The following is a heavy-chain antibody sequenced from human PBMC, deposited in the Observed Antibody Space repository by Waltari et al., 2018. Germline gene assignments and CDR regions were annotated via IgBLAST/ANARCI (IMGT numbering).Heavy chain of an antibody. D-gene: IGHD3-3*01. CDR1: GGSISSYY. CDR2: IYTRGST. J-gene: IGHJ4*02. CDR3: ARTRPLSGDFDY. Sequence: QVQLQESGPGLVKPSETLSLTCTVSGGSISSYYWSWIRQPTGKGLEWIRRIYTRGSTNYNPSLKSRVTMSVDTSKNQFSLKLSSVTAADTAVYYCARTRPLSGDFDYWGQGTLVTVSS. V-gene: IGHV4-4*07.